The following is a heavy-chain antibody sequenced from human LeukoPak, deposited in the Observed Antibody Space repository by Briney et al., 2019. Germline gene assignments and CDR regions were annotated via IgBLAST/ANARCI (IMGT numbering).Heavy chain of an antibody. CDR3: ARERVYSGYDIDAFDI. CDR1: GYTFTGYY. Sequence: GASVKVSCKASGYTFTGYYMHWVRQAPGQGLEWMGWINPNSGGTNYAQKFQGRVTMTRDTSISTAYMELSRLRSDDTAVYYCARERVYSGYDIDAFDIWGQGTMVTVSS. D-gene: IGHD5-12*01. J-gene: IGHJ3*02. CDR2: INPNSGGT. V-gene: IGHV1-2*02.